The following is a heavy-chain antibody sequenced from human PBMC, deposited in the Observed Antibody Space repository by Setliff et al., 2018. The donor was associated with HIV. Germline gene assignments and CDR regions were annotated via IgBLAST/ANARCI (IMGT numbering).Heavy chain of an antibody. CDR1: GFTFINTW. V-gene: IGHV3-15*01. D-gene: IGHD5-12*01. J-gene: IGHJ4*02. CDR3: ATEGYNRPLDY. Sequence: PGESLKISCAASGFTFINTWMSWVRQAPGKGLEWVGRIKSRADGWPTDYAAPVKGRFIISTDDSKKTLYLQMNSLKTEDTAVYYCATEGYNRPLDYWGQGTLVTVSS. CDR2: IKSRADGWPT.